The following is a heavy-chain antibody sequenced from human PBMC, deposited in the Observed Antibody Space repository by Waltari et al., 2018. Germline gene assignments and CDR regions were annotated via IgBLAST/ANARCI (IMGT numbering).Heavy chain of an antibody. J-gene: IGHJ6*03. CDR1: GFPFSSYA. D-gene: IGHD3-10*01. CDR2: ISGSGVST. CDR3: AKTSGGDYYYYYYMDV. V-gene: IGHV3-23*04. Sequence: EVQLVESGGGLVQPGGSLRLSCAASGFPFSSYAMSWVRQAPGKGVEWVVDISGSGVSTYYADSVKGRFTISRDKSKNTLYLQMNSLRAEDTAVYYCAKTSGGDYYYYYYMDVWGKGTTVTVSS.